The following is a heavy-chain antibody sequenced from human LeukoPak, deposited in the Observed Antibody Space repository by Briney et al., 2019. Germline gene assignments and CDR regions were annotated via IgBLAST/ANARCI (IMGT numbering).Heavy chain of an antibody. CDR1: GFTFSSYS. CDR2: ISSSSTYI. Sequence: PGGSLRLSCAASGFTFSSYSMNWVRQAPGKGLEWVSSISSSSTYIYSADSVKGRFTISRDNSKNTLYLQMNSLRAEDTAVYYCAKSGGSGSYYKSFDYWGQGTLVAVSS. CDR3: AKSGGSGSYYKSFDY. D-gene: IGHD3-10*01. J-gene: IGHJ4*02. V-gene: IGHV3-21*01.